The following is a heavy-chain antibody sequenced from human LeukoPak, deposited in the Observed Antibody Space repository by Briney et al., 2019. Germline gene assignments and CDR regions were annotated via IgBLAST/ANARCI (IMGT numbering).Heavy chain of an antibody. CDR1: GYTFTGYY. CDR3: AAAGKRFPAPYFDY. J-gene: IGHJ4*02. D-gene: IGHD3-10*01. CDR2: INPNSGGT. V-gene: IGHV1-2*02. Sequence: GASVKVSCKASGYTFTGYYMHWVRQAPGQGLEWMGWINPNSGGTNYAQKFQGRVTMTRDTSISTAYMELSRLRSDDTAVYYCAAAGKRFPAPYFDYWGQGTLVTVSS.